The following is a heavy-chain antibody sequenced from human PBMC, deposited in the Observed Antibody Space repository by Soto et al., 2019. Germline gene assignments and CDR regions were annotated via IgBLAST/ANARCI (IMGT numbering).Heavy chain of an antibody. J-gene: IGHJ4*02. CDR2: IYYSGST. D-gene: IGHD5-12*01. V-gene: IGHV4-39*01. CDR3: ARSTTTSGPFG. CDR1: GGSISSSSYY. Sequence: QLQLQESGPGLVKPSETLSLTCTVSGGSISSSSYYWGWIRQPPGKGLEWIGSIYYSGSTYYNPSLKSRVTISVDTSKNQFSLKLSSVTAADTAVYYCARSTTTSGPFGWGQGTLVTVSS.